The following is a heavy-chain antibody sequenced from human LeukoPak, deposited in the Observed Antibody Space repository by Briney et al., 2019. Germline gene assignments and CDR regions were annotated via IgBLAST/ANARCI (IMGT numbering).Heavy chain of an antibody. CDR1: GFSFSSYV. J-gene: IGHJ3*02. CDR3: ARGLGSSTSRHTFDI. CDR2: ISGSGGST. D-gene: IGHD2-2*01. V-gene: IGHV3-23*01. Sequence: GGSLRLSCAASGFSFSSYVMSWVRQAPGKGLERVSAISGSGGSTYFADSVKSRFTISRDNSKNTLYLQMNSLSAEDTAIYYCARGLGSSTSRHTFDIWGQGTMVTVSS.